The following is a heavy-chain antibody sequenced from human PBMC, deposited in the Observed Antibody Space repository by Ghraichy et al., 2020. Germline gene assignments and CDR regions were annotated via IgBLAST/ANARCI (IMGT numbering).Heavy chain of an antibody. Sequence: SETLSLTCAVYGGSFSGYYWSWIRQPPGKGLEWIGEINHSGSTNYNPSLKSRVTISLDTSKNQFSLKLSSVTAADTAVYFCARVPLNHAYYYYTMDVWGQVTTVTVSS. CDR3: ARVPLNHAYYYYTMDV. V-gene: IGHV4-34*01. CDR1: GGSFSGYY. J-gene: IGHJ6*02. CDR2: INHSGST.